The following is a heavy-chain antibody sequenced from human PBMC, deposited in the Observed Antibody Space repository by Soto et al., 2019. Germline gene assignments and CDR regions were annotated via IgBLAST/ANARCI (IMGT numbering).Heavy chain of an antibody. CDR1: GFTFSSYA. V-gene: IGHV3-23*01. D-gene: IGHD4-17*01. Sequence: GGSLRLSCAASGFTFSSYAMSWVRQAPGKGLEWVSAISGSGGSTYYADSVKGRFTISRDNSKNTLYLQMNSLRAEDTAVYYCASGVGDYHLYSYFDYWGQGTLVTVSS. CDR2: ISGSGGST. CDR3: ASGVGDYHLYSYFDY. J-gene: IGHJ4*02.